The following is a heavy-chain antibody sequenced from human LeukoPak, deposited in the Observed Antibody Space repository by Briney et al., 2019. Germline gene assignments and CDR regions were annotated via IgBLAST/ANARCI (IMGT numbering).Heavy chain of an antibody. CDR2: INPYTGAT. V-gene: IGHV1-2*02. Sequence: ASVKVSCQASEYTSSDFYLNWVRQAPGQGLEWMGWINPYTGATIYAQNFQGRVTMTWDASIGTGYVELTRLTSDDTALYYCASSTVTHTRDPWGQGTLVTVSS. J-gene: IGHJ5*02. CDR1: EYTSSDFY. CDR3: ASSTVTHTRDP. D-gene: IGHD1-1*01.